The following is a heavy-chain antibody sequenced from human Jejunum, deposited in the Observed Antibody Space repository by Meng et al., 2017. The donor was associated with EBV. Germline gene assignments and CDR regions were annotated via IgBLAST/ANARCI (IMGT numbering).Heavy chain of an antibody. CDR3: ARDQNGSYFAY. CDR1: GGSVSSGGYY. J-gene: IGHJ4*02. Sequence: QGQPQGAGPGLVQLSESLSLTCPVSGGSVSSGGYYWSWIRQPPGKGLEWIGYIYNSESTNYKSSLKSRVTISADTSKNQFSLRLSSVTAADTAVYYCARDQNGSYFAYWGQGTLVTVSS. D-gene: IGHD1-26*01. CDR2: IYNSEST. V-gene: IGHV4-61*08.